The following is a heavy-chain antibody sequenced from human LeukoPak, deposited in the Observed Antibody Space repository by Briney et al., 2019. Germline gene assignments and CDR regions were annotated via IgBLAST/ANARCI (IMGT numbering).Heavy chain of an antibody. CDR1: GGSFSGYY. Sequence: KPSETLSLTCAVYGGSFSGYYWSWIRQPPGKGLEWIGEINHSGSTNYNPSLKSRVTISVDTSKNQFSLKLSSVTAADTAVYYCARGPTILYYYDSSGYNPDAFDIWGQGTMVTVSS. CDR3: ARGPTILYYYDSSGYNPDAFDI. J-gene: IGHJ3*02. CDR2: INHSGST. V-gene: IGHV4-34*01. D-gene: IGHD3-22*01.